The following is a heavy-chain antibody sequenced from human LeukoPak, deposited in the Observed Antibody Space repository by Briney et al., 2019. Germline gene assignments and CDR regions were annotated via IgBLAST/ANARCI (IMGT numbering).Heavy chain of an antibody. V-gene: IGHV4-31*03. CDR1: GGSISSGGYY. Sequence: NPSETLSLTCTVSGGSISSGGYYWSWIRQHPGKGLEWIGYIYYSGSTYYNPSLKSRVTISVDTSKNQFSLKLSSVTAADTAVYYCARGRYYDSSGYLFDYWGQGTLVTVSS. D-gene: IGHD3-22*01. CDR2: IYYSGST. CDR3: ARGRYYDSSGYLFDY. J-gene: IGHJ4*02.